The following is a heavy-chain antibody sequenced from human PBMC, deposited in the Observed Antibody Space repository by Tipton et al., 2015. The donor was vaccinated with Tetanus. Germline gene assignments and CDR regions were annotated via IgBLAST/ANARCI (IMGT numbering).Heavy chain of an antibody. J-gene: IGHJ4*02. CDR2: ILYTGST. CDR1: GGSISSFY. V-gene: IGHV4-31*03. CDR3: AKGSRYYFDS. Sequence: TLSLTCTVSGGSISSFYWSWIRQHPGKGLEWIGYILYTGSTYNAPSLKSRVTISVDTSKNQFSLKVTSVTAADTAVYYCAKGSRYYFDSWGQGTLVTVSS.